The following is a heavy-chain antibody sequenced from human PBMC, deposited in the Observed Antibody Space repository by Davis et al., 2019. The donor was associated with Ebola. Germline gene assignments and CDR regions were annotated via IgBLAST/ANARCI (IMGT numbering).Heavy chain of an antibody. V-gene: IGHV3-73*01. CDR1: GFTFSGSA. CDR3: TISTVTSDY. D-gene: IGHD4-17*01. J-gene: IGHJ4*02. CDR2: IRSKANSYAT. Sequence: GESLKISCAASGFTFSGSAMHWVRQASGKGLEWVGRIRSKANSYATAYAASVKGRFTIARDDSKNTAYLQMNRLKTEDTAVYYCTISTVTSDYWGQGTLVTVSS.